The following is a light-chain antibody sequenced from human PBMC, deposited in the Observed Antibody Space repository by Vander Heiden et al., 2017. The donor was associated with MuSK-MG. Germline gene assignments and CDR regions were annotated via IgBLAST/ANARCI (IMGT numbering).Light chain of an antibody. CDR3: QQSYSTPPVT. CDR1: QSISSY. Sequence: DIQMTQSPSSLSASVGDRVTITCRASQSISSYLNWYQQKPGKAPKLLIYAASSLQSGVPSRFSGSGSGTEFTITISSLQPEDFATYYCQQSYSTPPVTFGQGTKLEIK. CDR2: AAS. V-gene: IGKV1-39*01. J-gene: IGKJ2*01.